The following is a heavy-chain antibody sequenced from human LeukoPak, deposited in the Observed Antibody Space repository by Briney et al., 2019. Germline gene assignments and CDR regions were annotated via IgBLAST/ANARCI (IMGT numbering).Heavy chain of an antibody. CDR1: GGTFSSYA. CDR2: IIPIFGTA. CDR3: ARGRPESPFDP. Sequence: SVKVSCKASGGTFSSYAISWVRQAPGQGLEWMGGIIPIFGTANYAQKFQGRVTITADKSTSTAYMELRSLRSDDTAVYYCARGRPESPFDPWGQGTLVTVSS. D-gene: IGHD1-1*01. J-gene: IGHJ5*02. V-gene: IGHV1-69*06.